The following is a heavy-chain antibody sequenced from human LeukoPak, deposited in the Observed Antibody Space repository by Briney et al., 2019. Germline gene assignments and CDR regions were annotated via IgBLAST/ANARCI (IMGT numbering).Heavy chain of an antibody. D-gene: IGHD3-16*01. J-gene: IGHJ4*02. V-gene: IGHV3-20*04. Sequence: GGSLRLSCAASGFTFDDYGMSWVRQAPGKGLEWVSGINWNGGSTGYADSVKGRFTISRDNAKNSLYLQMNSLRAEDTALYYCAGVRGDDYVWGSYYGYFDYWGQGTLVTVSS. CDR2: INWNGGST. CDR1: GFTFDDYG. CDR3: AGVRGDDYVWGSYYGYFDY.